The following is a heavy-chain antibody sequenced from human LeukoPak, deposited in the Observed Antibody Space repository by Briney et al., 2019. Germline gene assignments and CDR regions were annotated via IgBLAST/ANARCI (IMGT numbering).Heavy chain of an antibody. V-gene: IGHV3-11*01. J-gene: IGHJ4*02. D-gene: IGHD3-22*01. CDR3: ARDPLTDPYYYDSSCFDY. CDR2: ISSSGSTI. Sequence: GGSLRLSCAASGFTFSDYYMSWIRQAPGKGLEWASYISSSGSTIYYADSVKGRFTISRDNAKNSLYLQMNSLRAEDTAVYYCARDPLTDPYYYDSSCFDYWGQGTLVTVSS. CDR1: GFTFSDYY.